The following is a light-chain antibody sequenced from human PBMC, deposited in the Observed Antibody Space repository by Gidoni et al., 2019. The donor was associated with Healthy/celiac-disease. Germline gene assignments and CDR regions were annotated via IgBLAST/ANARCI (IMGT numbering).Light chain of an antibody. CDR3: QQRSNWPWT. V-gene: IGKV3-11*01. J-gene: IGKJ1*01. Sequence: EIVLTQSPATLSLSPGERATLSCRARQSVSSYLALYQQKPGQAPRLLIYDASNRATGIPARFSGSGSGTDFTLTISSLEPEDFAVYYCQQRSNWPWTFGQGTKVEIK. CDR2: DAS. CDR1: QSVSSY.